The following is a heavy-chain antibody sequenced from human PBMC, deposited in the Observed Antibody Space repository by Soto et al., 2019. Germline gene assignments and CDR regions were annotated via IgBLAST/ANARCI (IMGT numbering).Heavy chain of an antibody. CDR3: ARVSYGYSYYYYGMDV. V-gene: IGHV1-46*01. CDR1: GYTFTSHY. Sequence: ASVKVSFKASGYTFTSHYMHWLRQAPGQGLEWMGIINPSGGSTSYAQKFQGRVTMTRDTSRSTLYLQMNSLRAEDTAVYYCARVSYGYSYYYYGMDVWGQGTTVTVSS. J-gene: IGHJ6*02. CDR2: INPSGGST. D-gene: IGHD5-18*01.